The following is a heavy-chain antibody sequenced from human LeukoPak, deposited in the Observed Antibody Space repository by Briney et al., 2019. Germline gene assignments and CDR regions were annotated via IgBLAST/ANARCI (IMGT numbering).Heavy chain of an antibody. CDR1: GGSVSSSFYS. CDR2: MYYSGSA. CDR3: ASATTYSIDD. D-gene: IGHD5-12*01. J-gene: IGHJ4*01. V-gene: IGHV4-39*01. Sequence: PSETLSLTCNVSGGSVSSSFYSWGWIRQPPGRGLEWIGSMYYSGSAHYTLSLKSRVTMSVDTSKNQLSMKLSSVTAADTAIYFCASATTYSIDDGGQGTLVTVSS.